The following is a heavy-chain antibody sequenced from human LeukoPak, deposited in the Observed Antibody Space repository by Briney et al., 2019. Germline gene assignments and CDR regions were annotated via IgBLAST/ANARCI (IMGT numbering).Heavy chain of an antibody. Sequence: GSLRLSCAASGFTFSSYSMNWVRQAPGKGLEWVSYISSSSSTIYYADSVKGRFTISRDNAKNSLYLQMNSLRAEDTAVYYCARVSGSYYDSSGYFPYYYYGMDVWGQGTTVTVSS. CDR1: GFTFSSYS. CDR2: ISSSSSTI. J-gene: IGHJ6*02. V-gene: IGHV3-48*04. D-gene: IGHD3-22*01. CDR3: ARVSGSYYDSSGYFPYYYYGMDV.